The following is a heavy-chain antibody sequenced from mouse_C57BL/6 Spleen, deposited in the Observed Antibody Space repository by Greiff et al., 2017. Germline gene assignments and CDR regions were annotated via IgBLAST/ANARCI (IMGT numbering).Heavy chain of an antibody. CDR3: ARDDYDDYAMDY. CDR2: ISPGSGST. V-gene: IGHV1-55*01. CDR1: GYTFTSYW. J-gene: IGHJ4*01. Sequence: QVQLQQSGAELVKPGASVKMSCKASGYTFTSYWITWVKQRPGQGLEWIGDISPGSGSTNYNEKFKSKATLTVDTSSSTAYMQLISLSSEDSAVYYCARDDYDDYAMDYWGQGTSVTVSS. D-gene: IGHD2-4*01.